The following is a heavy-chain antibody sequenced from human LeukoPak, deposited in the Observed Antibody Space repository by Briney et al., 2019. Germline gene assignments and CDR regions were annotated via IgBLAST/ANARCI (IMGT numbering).Heavy chain of an antibody. CDR2: IYYSGST. CDR1: GGSISSSSYY. Sequence: KPSETLSLTCTVSGGSISSSSYYWGWIRQPPGKGLEWIGSIYYSGSTYYNPSLKSRVTISVDTSKNQFSLKLSSVTAADTAVYYCARDSGSLGYFDYWGQGTLVTVSS. J-gene: IGHJ4*02. D-gene: IGHD1-26*01. V-gene: IGHV4-39*07. CDR3: ARDSGSLGYFDY.